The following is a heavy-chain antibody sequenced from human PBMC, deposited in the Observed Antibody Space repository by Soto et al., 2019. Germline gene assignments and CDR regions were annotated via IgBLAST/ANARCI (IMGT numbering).Heavy chain of an antibody. CDR3: GTGPKDLTSNFDN. V-gene: IGHV3-21*04. J-gene: IGHJ4*02. CDR1: GFTFTRYS. Sequence: GGSLRLSCAASGFTFTRYSMNWVRQAPGKGLEWVSSISCTTNYTYYAYSMKGRFTVSRDNAKNSVYLEMNSLSAEDTAVYYFGTGPKDLTSNFDNLGQGALVTVSS. CDR2: ISCTTNYT.